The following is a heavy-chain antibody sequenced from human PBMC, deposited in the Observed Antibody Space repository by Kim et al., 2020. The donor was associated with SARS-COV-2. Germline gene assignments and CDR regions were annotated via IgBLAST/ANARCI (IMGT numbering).Heavy chain of an antibody. Sequence: SETLSLTCTVSGGSISSYYWSWIRQPPGKGLEWIGYIYYSGSTNYNPSLKSRVTISVDTSKNQFSLKLSSVTAADTAVYYCARDQSLSLWFGELASPGDYGMDVWGQGTTVTVSS. CDR1: GGSISSYY. V-gene: IGHV4-59*01. D-gene: IGHD3-10*01. CDR2: IYYSGST. J-gene: IGHJ6*02. CDR3: ARDQSLSLWFGELASPGDYGMDV.